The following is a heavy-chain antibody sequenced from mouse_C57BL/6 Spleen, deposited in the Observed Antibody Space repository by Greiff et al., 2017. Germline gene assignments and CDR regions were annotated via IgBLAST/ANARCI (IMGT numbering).Heavy chain of an antibody. J-gene: IGHJ3*01. CDR1: GYTFTSYW. V-gene: IGHV1-74*01. CDR2: IHPSDSDT. Sequence: VQLQQPGAELVKPGASVKVSCKASGYTFTSYWMHWVKQRPGQGLEWIGRIHPSDSDTNYNQKFKGKATLTVDKSSSTAYMQLSSLTSEDSAVYYCAIHYYVSSWRAWFAYWGQGTLVTVSA. CDR3: AIHYYVSSWRAWFAY. D-gene: IGHD1-1*01.